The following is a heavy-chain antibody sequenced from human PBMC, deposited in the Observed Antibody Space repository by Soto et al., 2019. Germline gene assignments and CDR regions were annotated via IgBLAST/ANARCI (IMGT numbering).Heavy chain of an antibody. Sequence: QVQLVQSGAEVKKPGSSVKVSCKASGGTFSSYAISWVRQAPGQGLEWMGGIIPIFGTAYYAQKFKGRVTITADESTSKAYMELSSLRSEDKAVYYCGYSSASDGTWFDPGGQGTLVTVSS. D-gene: IGHD6-6*01. J-gene: IGHJ5*02. CDR2: IIPIFGTA. V-gene: IGHV1-69*01. CDR3: GYSSASDGTWFDP. CDR1: GGTFSSYA.